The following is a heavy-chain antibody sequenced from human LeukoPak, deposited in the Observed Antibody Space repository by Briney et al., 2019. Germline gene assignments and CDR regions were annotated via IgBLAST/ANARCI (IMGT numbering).Heavy chain of an antibody. D-gene: IGHD6-13*01. CDR1: GYTFTSYD. CDR2: MNPNSGNT. CDR3: ARLSSSWYRSGVHYFDY. Sequence: GASVKVSCKASGYTFTSYDINWVRQATGQGLEWMGWMNPNSGNTGYAQKFQGRVTITRNTSISTAYMELSSLRSEDTAVYYCARLSSSWYRSGVHYFDYWGQGTLVTVSS. J-gene: IGHJ4*02. V-gene: IGHV1-8*03.